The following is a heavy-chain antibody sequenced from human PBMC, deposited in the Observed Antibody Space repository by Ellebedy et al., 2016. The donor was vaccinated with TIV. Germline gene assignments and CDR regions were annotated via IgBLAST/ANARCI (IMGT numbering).Heavy chain of an antibody. CDR2: IYYSGST. CDR3: ARGQSYSGRIFDF. J-gene: IGHJ4*02. Sequence: MPSETLSLTCTVSGDSISSRSYYWGWIRQPPGKGPEWIGSIYYSGSTYYSPSLKSRVTISVDTSKNQFSLQLNSVTPEDTAVYYCARGQSYSGRIFDFWGQGTLVTVSS. CDR1: GDSISSRSYY. V-gene: IGHV4-39*01. D-gene: IGHD3-10*01.